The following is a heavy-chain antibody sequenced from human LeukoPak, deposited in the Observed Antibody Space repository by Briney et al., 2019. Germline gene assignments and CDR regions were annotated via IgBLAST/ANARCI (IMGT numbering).Heavy chain of an antibody. Sequence: PGGSLRLSCAASGFTFSDYYMSWIRQAPGKGLEWVSYISSDTSTIYYADSVKGRFTISRDNAKNSLYLQMNSPRAEDTAMYYCARDHNNYVPDYWGQGTLVTISS. V-gene: IGHV3-11*01. CDR3: ARDHNNYVPDY. CDR1: GFTFSDYY. D-gene: IGHD4-11*01. CDR2: ISSDTSTI. J-gene: IGHJ4*02.